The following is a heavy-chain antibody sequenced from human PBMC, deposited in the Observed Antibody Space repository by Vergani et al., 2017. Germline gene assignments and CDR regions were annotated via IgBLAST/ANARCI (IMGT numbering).Heavy chain of an antibody. J-gene: IGHJ5*02. CDR2: TWYDGNNK. Sequence: QVQLVESGGGVVQLGRSLRLSCAASGFTFNQYGMHWVRQAPGKGLEWVAVTWYDGNNKQYADSVKGRFTISSDNSKSTMYLQMNSLRDEDTGVYYCARDLRLLYNRFDPWGQGTLVTVSS. CDR1: GFTFNQYG. CDR3: ARDLRLLYNRFDP. D-gene: IGHD1-14*01. V-gene: IGHV3-33*01.